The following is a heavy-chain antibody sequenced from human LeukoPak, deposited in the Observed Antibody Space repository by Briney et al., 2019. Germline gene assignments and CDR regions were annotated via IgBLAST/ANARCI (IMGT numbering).Heavy chain of an antibody. V-gene: IGHV3-23*01. CDR1: GFTFSSYA. CDR3: AKSDQLLNYFDY. Sequence: GGSLRLSCAASGFTFSSYAMSWVRQAPGKGLEWVSAISGSGGSTYYADSVKGRFTNSRDNSKNTLYLQMNSLRAEDTAVYYCAKSDQLLNYFDYWGQGTLVTVSS. D-gene: IGHD2-2*01. J-gene: IGHJ4*02. CDR2: ISGSGGST.